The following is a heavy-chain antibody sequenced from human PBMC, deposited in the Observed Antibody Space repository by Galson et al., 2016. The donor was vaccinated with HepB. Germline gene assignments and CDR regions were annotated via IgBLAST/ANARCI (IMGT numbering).Heavy chain of an antibody. J-gene: IGHJ4*02. D-gene: IGHD2-2*01. Sequence: SLRLSCAASGFTFSSYGMHWVRQAPGKGLEWVAFISYDGSNKKYADYVKGRFTISRDNSKKTLYLQMNSLRAEDTAVYYCAKDGRIYCSSASCHDHFHYWGQGTLVTVSS. V-gene: IGHV3-30*18. CDR3: AKDGRIYCSSASCHDHFHY. CDR2: ISYDGSNK. CDR1: GFTFSSYG.